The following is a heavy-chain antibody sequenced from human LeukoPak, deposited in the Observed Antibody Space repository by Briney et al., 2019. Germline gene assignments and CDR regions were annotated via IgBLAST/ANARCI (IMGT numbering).Heavy chain of an antibody. CDR3: ASTDYYGSGSSAFDI. CDR1: GFTFSSYS. Sequence: PGGSLRLSCAASGFTFSSYSMNWVRQPPGKGLEWVSSISSSGSYIYYADSVKGRFTISRDNAKNSLYLQMNSLRAEDTAVYYCASTDYYGSGSSAFDIWGQGTMVTVSS. D-gene: IGHD3-10*01. J-gene: IGHJ3*02. CDR2: ISSSGSYI. V-gene: IGHV3-21*01.